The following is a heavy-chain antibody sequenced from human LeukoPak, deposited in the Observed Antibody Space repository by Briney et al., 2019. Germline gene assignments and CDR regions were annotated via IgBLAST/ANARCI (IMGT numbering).Heavy chain of an antibody. D-gene: IGHD2-15*01. CDR2: SRGSGGST. J-gene: IGHJ4*02. V-gene: IGHV3-23*01. CDR1: GFTFSSYA. CDR3: AKDQFRYCSGGFDY. Sequence: GGSLRLSCAASGFTFSSYAMSGVRQAPGKGLEGVSASRGSGGSTYYADSVKGRFTISRDNSKNTLYLQMNSLRAEDTAVYYCAKDQFRYCSGGFDYWGQGTLVTVSS.